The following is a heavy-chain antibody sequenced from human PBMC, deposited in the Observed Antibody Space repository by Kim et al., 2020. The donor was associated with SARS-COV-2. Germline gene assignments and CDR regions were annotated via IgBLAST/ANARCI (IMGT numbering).Heavy chain of an antibody. CDR1: GGSISSSSYY. CDR3: AQNRDWGGVYGMDV. CDR2: IYYSGST. Sequence: SETLSLTCTVSGGSISSSSYYWGWIRQPPGKGLEWIGSIYYSGSTYYNPSLKSRVTISVDTSKNQFSLKLSSVTAADTAVYYCAQNRDWGGVYGMDVWGQGTTVTVSS. D-gene: IGHD7-27*01. V-gene: IGHV4-39*01. J-gene: IGHJ6*02.